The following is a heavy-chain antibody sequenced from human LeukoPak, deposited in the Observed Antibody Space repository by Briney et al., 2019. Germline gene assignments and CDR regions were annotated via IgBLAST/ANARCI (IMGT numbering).Heavy chain of an antibody. J-gene: IGHJ4*02. CDR2: ISWNSGSI. CDR3: AKAYSSGWYYFDY. Sequence: GGSLRLSCAASGFTFDDDAMHWVRQAPGKGLEWVSGISWNSGSIGYADSVKGRFTISRDNAKNSLYLQMNSLRAEDTALYYCAKAYSSGWYYFDYWGQGTLVTVSS. D-gene: IGHD6-19*01. V-gene: IGHV3-9*01. CDR1: GFTFDDDA.